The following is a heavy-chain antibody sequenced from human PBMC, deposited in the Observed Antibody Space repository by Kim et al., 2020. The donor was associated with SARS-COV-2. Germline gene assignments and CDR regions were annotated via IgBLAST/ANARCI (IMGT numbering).Heavy chain of an antibody. Sequence: SGPTLVKPTQTLTLTCTFSGFSLSTSGMCVSWIRQPPGKALEWLALIDWDDDKYYSTSLKTRLTISKDTSKNQVVLTMTNMDPVDTATYYCARIRADTIFGVVEGRSGYYYGMDVWGQGTTVTVSS. CDR2: IDWDDDK. V-gene: IGHV2-70*01. J-gene: IGHJ6*02. D-gene: IGHD3-3*01. CDR1: GFSLSTSGMC. CDR3: ARIRADTIFGVVEGRSGYYYGMDV.